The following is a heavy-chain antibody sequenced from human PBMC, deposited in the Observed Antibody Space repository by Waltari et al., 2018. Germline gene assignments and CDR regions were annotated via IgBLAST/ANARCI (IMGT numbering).Heavy chain of an antibody. CDR3: AKDGYARIAVAPPEY. J-gene: IGHJ4*02. Sequence: EVQLLESGGGLVQPGGSLRLSCAASGFTFSSYAMSWVRQAPGKGLEWVSAISGRGGSTYYAESVKGRFTISRDNSKNTLYLQMNSLRAEDTAVYYCAKDGYARIAVAPPEYWGQGTLVTVSS. D-gene: IGHD6-19*01. CDR1: GFTFSSYA. V-gene: IGHV3-23*01. CDR2: ISGRGGST.